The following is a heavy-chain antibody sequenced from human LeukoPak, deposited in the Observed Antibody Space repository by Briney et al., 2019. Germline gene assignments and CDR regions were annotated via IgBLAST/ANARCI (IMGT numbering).Heavy chain of an antibody. D-gene: IGHD4-23*01. CDR1: GGSFRGYF. CDR2: INFGGRI. J-gene: IGHJ4*02. CDR3: ARGARNYGGRLDY. Sequence: SETLSLTCAVCGGSFRGYFWSWIRQPPRKGLEWIGEINFGGRINYTPSPKRRVTISVDSSKNQFSLKLSSVTAAETAVYYCARGARNYGGRLDYWGQGTLVTVSS. V-gene: IGHV4-34*01.